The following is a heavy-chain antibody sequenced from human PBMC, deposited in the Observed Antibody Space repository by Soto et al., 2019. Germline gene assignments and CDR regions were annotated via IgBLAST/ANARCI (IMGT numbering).Heavy chain of an antibody. V-gene: IGHV3-72*01. CDR3: SRVDPGAKSPDY. Sequence: PXGSLRLACTVAADSEFSFSDQYMDWVRQAPGKGLEWVGRSRNRVNNLSTAYAASVQGRFTISRDESKNTVYLQMHSLKTDDTAVYYCSRVDPGAKSPDYWGQGTLVTVSS. CDR1: EFSFSDQY. J-gene: IGHJ4*02. CDR2: SRNRVNNLST. D-gene: IGHD2-15*01.